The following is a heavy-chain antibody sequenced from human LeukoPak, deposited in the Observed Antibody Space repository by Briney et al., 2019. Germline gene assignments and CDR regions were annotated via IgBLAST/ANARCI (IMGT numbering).Heavy chain of an antibody. Sequence: PSETLSLTCIISGGSIGPYYWSWIRQAAGKGPEWIGRIYTTGTADYNPSLKGRVFLSVDTSKNQFSLKLSSVTAADTAVYYCARAPVTTFLNDAFDIWGQGTMVTVSS. J-gene: IGHJ3*02. CDR3: ARAPVTTFLNDAFDI. CDR1: GGSIGPYY. CDR2: IYTTGTA. V-gene: IGHV4-4*07. D-gene: IGHD4-11*01.